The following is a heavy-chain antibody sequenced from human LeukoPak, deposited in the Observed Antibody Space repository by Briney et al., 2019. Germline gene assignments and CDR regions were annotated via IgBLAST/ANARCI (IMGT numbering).Heavy chain of an antibody. CDR3: ARGLGYCSGGSCYSGVY. Sequence: ASVKVSCKASGYSFTDYYINWVRQAPGQGLEWMGWINPNHGGTHYAQKFQGRVTMTRDTSISTAYMELSRLRSDDTAVYYCARGLGYCSGGSCYSGVYWGQGTLVTVSS. CDR1: GYSFTDYY. D-gene: IGHD2-15*01. J-gene: IGHJ4*02. CDR2: INPNHGGT. V-gene: IGHV1-2*02.